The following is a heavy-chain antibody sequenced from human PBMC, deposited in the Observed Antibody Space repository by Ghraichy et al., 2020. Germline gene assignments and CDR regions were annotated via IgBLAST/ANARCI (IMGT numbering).Heavy chain of an antibody. CDR2: RNPNSGNT. J-gene: IGHJ6*02. CDR3: ARSRLFSSIAARPRYYYYGMDV. CDR1: GYTFTSYD. V-gene: IGHV1-8*01. Sequence: ASVKVSCKASGYTFTSYDINWVRQATGQGLEWMGWRNPNSGNTGYAQKFQGRVTMTRNTSISTAYMELSSLRSEDTAVYYCARSRLFSSIAARPRYYYYGMDVWGQGTTVTVSS. D-gene: IGHD6-6*01.